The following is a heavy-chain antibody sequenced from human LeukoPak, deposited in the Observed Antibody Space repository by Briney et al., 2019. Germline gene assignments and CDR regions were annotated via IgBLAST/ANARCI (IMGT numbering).Heavy chain of an antibody. Sequence: SETLSLTCTVSGGSISSYYWTWIRQPAGKGLEWIGRFYSTGSTNYNPSRKSRVTMSVDTSKNQFSLKLSSVTAADTAVYYCARDQYSGSLDYWGQGTLVTVSS. CDR2: FYSTGST. V-gene: IGHV4-4*07. J-gene: IGHJ4*02. D-gene: IGHD1-26*01. CDR1: GGSISSYY. CDR3: ARDQYSGSLDY.